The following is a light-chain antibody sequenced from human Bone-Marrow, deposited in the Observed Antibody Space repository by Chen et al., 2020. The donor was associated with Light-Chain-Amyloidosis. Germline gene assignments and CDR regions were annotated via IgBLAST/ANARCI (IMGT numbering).Light chain of an antibody. V-gene: IGLV3-1*01. Sequence: SYELTQPPSVSVSPGQTARITCSGDKLGDKYACWYQQKPGQSPVLVIYQINKRPSGIPGRFSGSNSGTTATLTISGTQTMDEADYYCQAWDRSTAGVFGGGTKLTVL. CDR3: QAWDRSTAGV. CDR1: KLGDKY. CDR2: QIN. J-gene: IGLJ2*01.